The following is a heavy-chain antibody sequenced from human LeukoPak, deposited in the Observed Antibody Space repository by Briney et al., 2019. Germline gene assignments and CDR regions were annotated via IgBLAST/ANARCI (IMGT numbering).Heavy chain of an antibody. CDR2: ISGSGGST. CDR1: GFTVSTYA. J-gene: IGHJ4*02. D-gene: IGHD4/OR15-4a*01. CDR3: ARRAGAYSHPYDY. V-gene: IGHV3-23*01. Sequence: GGSLRLSCAASGFTVSTYAMSWVRQAPGKGLEWVSGISGSGGSTYYADSVKGRFTISRDNSKNTLYLQVNSLRAEDTAVYYCARRAGAYSHPYDYWGQGTLVTVSS.